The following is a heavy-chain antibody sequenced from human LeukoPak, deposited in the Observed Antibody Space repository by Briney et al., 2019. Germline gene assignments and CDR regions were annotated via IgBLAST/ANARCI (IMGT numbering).Heavy chain of an antibody. CDR2: ISGTGGAT. D-gene: IGHD2-21*01. V-gene: IGHV3-23*01. CDR1: GFSFGNYA. J-gene: IGHJ5*01. Sequence: GSLRLSCVASGFSFGNYAMSWVRQAPGKGLQWVSQISGTGGATCYAGFARDRFTISRDNSRKTLYLQMSGLRVEDTAMYYCVKDPRDTYGTNWFVSWGQGTLLIVSS. CDR3: VKDPRDTYGTNWFVS.